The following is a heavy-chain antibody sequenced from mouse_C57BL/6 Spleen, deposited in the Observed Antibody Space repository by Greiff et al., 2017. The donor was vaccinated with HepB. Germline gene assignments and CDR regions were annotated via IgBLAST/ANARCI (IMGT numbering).Heavy chain of an antibody. CDR1: GYTFTGYW. D-gene: IGHD2-10*01. CDR2: IDPSDSYT. Sequence: VQLQQPGAELVMPGASVKLSCKASGYTFTGYWMHWVKQRPGQGLEWIGEIDPSDSYTNYNQKFKGKSTLTVDKSSSTAYMQLSSLTSEDSAVYYCAREGAYYGKTYAMDYWGQGTSVTVSS. CDR3: AREGAYYGKTYAMDY. J-gene: IGHJ4*01. V-gene: IGHV1-69*01.